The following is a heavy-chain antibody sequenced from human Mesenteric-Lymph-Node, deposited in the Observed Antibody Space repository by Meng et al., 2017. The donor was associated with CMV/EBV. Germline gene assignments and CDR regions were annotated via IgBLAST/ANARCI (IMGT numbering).Heavy chain of an antibody. CDR2: IVPIYGIA. CDR1: GGTFSTYS. J-gene: IGHJ6*02. Sequence: SVKVSCKASGGTFSTYSINWVRQAPGQGLEWVGRIVPIYGIANYAQRLQGRVTISEDKSTSTAYMEMSNLRSEDTAVYYCARARPPAGYCDRNSCNRDYGMDVWGQGTAVTVSS. CDR3: ARARPPAGYCDRNSCNRDYGMDV. V-gene: IGHV1-69*02. D-gene: IGHD2-2*02.